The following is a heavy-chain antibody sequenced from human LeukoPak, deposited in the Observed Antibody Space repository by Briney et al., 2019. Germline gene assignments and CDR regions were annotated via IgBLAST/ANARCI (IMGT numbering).Heavy chain of an antibody. CDR1: GYSFTNYY. J-gene: IGHJ4*02. Sequence: ASVKVSCKASGYSFTNYYMHWVRQAPGQGLKYMGTINPSGDSTSYAQKLQGRVTMTRDTSTSTVYMELSSLRSEDTAVYYCASDVNWGFDYWGQGTLVTVSS. CDR3: ASDVNWGFDY. D-gene: IGHD7-27*01. CDR2: INPSGDST. V-gene: IGHV1-46*04.